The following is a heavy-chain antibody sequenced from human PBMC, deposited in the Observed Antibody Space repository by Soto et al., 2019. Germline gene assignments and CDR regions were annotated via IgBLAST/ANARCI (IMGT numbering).Heavy chain of an antibody. CDR1: GGTFSSYA. J-gene: IGHJ6*02. V-gene: IGHV1-69*05. CDR3: ASGDTVTTFFGRLNYYGMDV. D-gene: IGHD4-17*01. Sequence: GASVKVSCKASGGTFSSYAISWVRQAPGQGLEWMGGIIPIFGTANYAQKFQERVTITRDMSTSTAYMELSSLRSEDTAVYYCASGDTVTTFFGRLNYYGMDVWGQGTTVTVSS. CDR2: IIPIFGTA.